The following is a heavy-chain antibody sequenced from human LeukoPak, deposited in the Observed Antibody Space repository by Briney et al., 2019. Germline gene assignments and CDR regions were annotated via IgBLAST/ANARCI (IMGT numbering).Heavy chain of an antibody. Sequence: PGGSLRLSCAASGFTFSSYAMHWVRQAPGKGLEWVAVISYDGSNKYYADSVKGRFTISRDNSKNTLYLQMNSLRAEDTAVYYCATWEVVIPTYYYYGMDVWGQGTTVTVSS. D-gene: IGHD4-23*01. V-gene: IGHV3-30-3*01. CDR3: ATWEVVIPTYYYYGMDV. CDR2: ISYDGSNK. CDR1: GFTFSSYA. J-gene: IGHJ6*02.